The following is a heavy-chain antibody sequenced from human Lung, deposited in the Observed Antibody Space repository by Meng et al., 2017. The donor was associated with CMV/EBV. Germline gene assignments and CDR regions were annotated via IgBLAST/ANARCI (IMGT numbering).Heavy chain of an antibody. V-gene: IGHV1-2*02. CDR2: INPDSGGT. CDR3: SRGAPFFRDAFDL. D-gene: IGHD3-16*01. Sequence: ASVKVSXKASGYTFSGHYIHWVRQAPGQGLEWMGWINPDSGGTRYSQKFQYRVTMTRDTSINTAYMELSRLRSDDTAVYYCSRGAPFFRDAFDLWGQGTRVTVSS. J-gene: IGHJ3*01. CDR1: GYTFSGHY.